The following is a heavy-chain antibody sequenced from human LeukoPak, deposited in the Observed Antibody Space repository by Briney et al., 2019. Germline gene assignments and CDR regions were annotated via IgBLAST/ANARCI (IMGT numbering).Heavy chain of an antibody. CDR1: GGSSSGNY. Sequence: TSETLSLTCAIYGGSSSGNYWSWVRQPPGKGLEWIGEINRGGSTNYNPSLKSRVTISVDTSKNQFSLKLTSVTAADTAVYYCARGLGSGSYYHYWGQGTLVTVSS. CDR2: INRGGST. V-gene: IGHV4-34*01. J-gene: IGHJ4*02. D-gene: IGHD3-10*01. CDR3: ARGLGSGSYYHY.